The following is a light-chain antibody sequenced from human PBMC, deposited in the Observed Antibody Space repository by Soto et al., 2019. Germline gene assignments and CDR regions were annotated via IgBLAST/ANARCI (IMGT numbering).Light chain of an antibody. V-gene: IGKV3-11*01. J-gene: IGKJ1*01. CDR2: DAS. CDR3: QQRCNWPLT. Sequence: EIVLTQSPATLSLSPGERATLSCRASRSVRTYFAWYQQKPGQAPRLLIYDASKRATGVPARFSGSGSGTDFTLTISSLEPEDFAVYYCQQRCNWPLTFGQGTKVEIK. CDR1: RSVRTY.